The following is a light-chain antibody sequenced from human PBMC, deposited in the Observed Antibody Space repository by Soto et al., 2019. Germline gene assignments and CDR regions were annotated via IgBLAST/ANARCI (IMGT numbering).Light chain of an antibody. Sequence: SYELTQPPSVSVAPGKTARITCGGNNIGGYSVHWYQQKPGQAPVVVIYYDSDRPSGIPERFSGSNSGNTATLTISRVEAGDEADYYCQVWDRSSEHVVFGGGTKLT. CDR2: YDS. CDR3: QVWDRSSEHVV. CDR1: NIGGYS. J-gene: IGLJ2*01. V-gene: IGLV3-21*04.